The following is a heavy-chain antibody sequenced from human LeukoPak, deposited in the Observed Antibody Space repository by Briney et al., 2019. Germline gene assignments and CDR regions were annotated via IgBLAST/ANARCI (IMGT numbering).Heavy chain of an antibody. Sequence: ASVTVSCKASGYTFTSYYMHWVRQAPGQGLEWMGIINPSGGSTSYAQKFQGRVTMTRDMSTSTVYMELSSLRSEDTAVYYCAREKYDYVWGSYRNARFDYWGQGTLVTVSS. V-gene: IGHV1-46*01. CDR3: AREKYDYVWGSYRNARFDY. CDR1: GYTFTSYY. D-gene: IGHD3-16*02. J-gene: IGHJ4*02. CDR2: INPSGGST.